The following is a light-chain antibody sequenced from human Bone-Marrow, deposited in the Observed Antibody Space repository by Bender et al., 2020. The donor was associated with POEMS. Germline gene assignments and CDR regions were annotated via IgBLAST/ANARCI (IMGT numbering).Light chain of an antibody. CDR2: SNN. Sequence: QSVLTQPPSVSGTPGQRVTISCSGSGSNIGGYPVNWYQQLPGTAPKLLIYSNNQRPSGVSDRFSGSRSDTSASLSISGLRSEDEADYYCASWDDTLRGYVFGAGTKVTVL. J-gene: IGLJ1*01. CDR3: ASWDDTLRGYV. V-gene: IGLV1-47*02. CDR1: GSNIGGYP.